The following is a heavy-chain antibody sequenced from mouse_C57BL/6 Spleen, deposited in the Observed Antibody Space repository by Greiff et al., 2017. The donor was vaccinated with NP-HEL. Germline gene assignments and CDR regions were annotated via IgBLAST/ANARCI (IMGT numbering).Heavy chain of an antibody. CDR3: ARAERWFLLESYAMDY. CDR1: GFNIKNTY. V-gene: IGHV14-3*01. D-gene: IGHD2-3*01. J-gene: IGHJ4*01. CDR2: IDPANGNT. Sequence: VHVKQSVAELVRPGASVKLSCTASGFNIKNTYMHWVKQRPEQGLEWIGRIDPANGNTKYAPKFQGKATLTADTSSNTAYLQLSSLTSEDTAIYYCARAERWFLLESYAMDYWGQGTSVTVSS.